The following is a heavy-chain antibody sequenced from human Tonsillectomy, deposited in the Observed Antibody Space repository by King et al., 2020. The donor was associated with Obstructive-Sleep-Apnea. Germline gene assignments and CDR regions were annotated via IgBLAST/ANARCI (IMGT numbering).Heavy chain of an antibody. J-gene: IGHJ6*02. D-gene: IGHD3-22*01. CDR1: GFTFSDHY. V-gene: IGHV3-11*06. Sequence: QLVQSGGGLVKPGGSLRLSCAASGFTFSDHYMSWIRQAPGKGLEWISYISTRSSYTNYADSVEGRFTISRDNAKNSLYLQMNSLRAEDTAVYYCARDGLAYYDSSGYPPYYGMDVWGQGTTVTVSS. CDR2: ISTRSSYT. CDR3: ARDGLAYYDSSGYPPYYGMDV.